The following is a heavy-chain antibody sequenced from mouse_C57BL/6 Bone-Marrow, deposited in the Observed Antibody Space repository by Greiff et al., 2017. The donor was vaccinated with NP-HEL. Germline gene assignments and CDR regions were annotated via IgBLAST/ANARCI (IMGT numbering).Heavy chain of an antibody. CDR3: ARPTVVATGYYFDY. D-gene: IGHD1-1*01. CDR2: IDPSDSYT. J-gene: IGHJ2*01. Sequence: VQLQQPGAELVMPGASVKLSCKASGYTFTSYWMHWVKQRPGQGLEWIGEIDPSDSYTNYNQKFKGKSTLTVDKSSSTAYMQLSSLTSEDSAVYYCARPTVVATGYYFDYWGQGTTLTVSS. CDR1: GYTFTSYW. V-gene: IGHV1-69*01.